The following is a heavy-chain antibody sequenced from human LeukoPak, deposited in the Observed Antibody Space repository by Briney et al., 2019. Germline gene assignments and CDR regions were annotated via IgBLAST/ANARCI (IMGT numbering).Heavy chain of an antibody. D-gene: IGHD5-24*01. V-gene: IGHV3-53*01. CDR1: GFTFSSYD. J-gene: IGHJ4*02. CDR2: IYGGGST. CDR3: ARELED. Sequence: GGSLRLSCAASGFTFSSYDMSWVRQAPGKGLEWVSVIYGGGSTYYVDSVKGRFTISRDNSKNTLYLQMNSLRAEDTAVYYCARELEDWGQGTLVTVSS.